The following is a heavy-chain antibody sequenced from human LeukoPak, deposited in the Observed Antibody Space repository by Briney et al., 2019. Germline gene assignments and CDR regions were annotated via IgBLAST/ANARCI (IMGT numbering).Heavy chain of an antibody. Sequence: ASVKVSCKASGGTFSSYAISWVRQAPGQGLEWMGGIIPIFGTANYAQKFQGRVTITADGSTSTAYMELSSLRSEDTAVYYCARGAHPYSSSSLFDYWGQGTLVTVSS. D-gene: IGHD6-6*01. J-gene: IGHJ4*02. CDR2: IIPIFGTA. V-gene: IGHV1-69*01. CDR3: ARGAHPYSSSSLFDY. CDR1: GGTFSSYA.